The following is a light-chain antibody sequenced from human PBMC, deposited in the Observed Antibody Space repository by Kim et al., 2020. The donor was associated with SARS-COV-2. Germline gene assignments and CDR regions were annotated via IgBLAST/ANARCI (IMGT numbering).Light chain of an antibody. CDR3: QHNKT. V-gene: IGKV3-11*01. Sequence: ATVAVTPGERATHAGRASQSFSRHLAWDKQKPGQATRLLIYEASNRATGIPARISGSGSGTDFTLTISSLEPEDFAVYYCQHNKTFGQGTKVDIK. CDR1: QSFSRH. J-gene: IGKJ1*01. CDR2: EAS.